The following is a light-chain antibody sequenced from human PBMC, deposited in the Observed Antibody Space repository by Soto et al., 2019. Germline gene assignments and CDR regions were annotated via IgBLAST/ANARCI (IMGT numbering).Light chain of an antibody. CDR2: AAS. V-gene: IGKV1-27*01. CDR1: QGISNY. J-gene: IGKJ2*01. Sequence: DIQMTQSPSSLSASVGDRVTITCRASQGISNYLAWYQQKPGKVPKLLIYAASTSQSGVPSRFSGSGSGTDFTLTISSLQPEDVATYYCQKYNSAPHTFGQVTKLEIK. CDR3: QKYNSAPHT.